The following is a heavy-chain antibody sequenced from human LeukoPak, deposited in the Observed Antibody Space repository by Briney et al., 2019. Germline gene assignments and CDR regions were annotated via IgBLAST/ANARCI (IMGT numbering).Heavy chain of an antibody. CDR3: AKGSGWGYFYYMDV. D-gene: IGHD3-3*01. CDR2: ISAGGSST. J-gene: IGHJ6*03. V-gene: IGHV3-23*01. Sequence: GGSLRLSCAASGFTFSSYAMSWVRQAPGKGLEWVSAISAGGSSTYYADSVKGRLTLSRDNSKNTLYLQMHSLTAEDTAVYYCAKGSGWGYFYYMDVWGKGTTVTVSS. CDR1: GFTFSSYA.